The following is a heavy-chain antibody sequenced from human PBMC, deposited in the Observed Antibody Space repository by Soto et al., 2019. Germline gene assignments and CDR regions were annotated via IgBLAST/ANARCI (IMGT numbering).Heavy chain of an antibody. V-gene: IGHV3-23*01. CDR3: AKHSSGWELFDY. CDR1: GFTFSSYA. Sequence: GGSLRLSCAASGFTFSSYAMSWVRQAPGKGLEWVSATSGSGGSTYYADSVKGRFTISRDNSKNTLYLQMNSLRAEDTAVYYCAKHSSGWELFDYWGQGTLVTVSS. D-gene: IGHD6-19*01. CDR2: TSGSGGST. J-gene: IGHJ4*02.